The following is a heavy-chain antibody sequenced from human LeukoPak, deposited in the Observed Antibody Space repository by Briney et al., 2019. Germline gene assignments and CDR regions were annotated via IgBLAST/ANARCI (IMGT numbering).Heavy chain of an antibody. CDR2: ISGSGGST. V-gene: IGHV3-23*01. J-gene: IGHJ4*02. D-gene: IGHD6-19*01. CDR1: GLTFSSYA. Sequence: PGGSLRLSCAASGLTFSSYAMSWVRQAPGKGLEWVSAISGSGGSTYYADSVKGRFTISRDNSKNTLYLQMNSLRAEDTAVYYCAIRPTAHSSALFDYWGQGTLVTVSS. CDR3: AIRPTAHSSALFDY.